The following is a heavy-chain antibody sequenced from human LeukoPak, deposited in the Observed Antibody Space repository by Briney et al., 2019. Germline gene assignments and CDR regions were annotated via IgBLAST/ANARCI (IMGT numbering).Heavy chain of an antibody. J-gene: IGHJ6*02. CDR1: GFTFSSYG. Sequence: GGSLRLSCAASGFTFSSYGMHWVRQAPGKGLEWVAVISYDGSNKYYADSVKGRFTISRDNSKNTLYLQMNSLRAEDTAVYYCAKDLRHVLLWFGEPPYGMDVWGQGTTVTVSS. D-gene: IGHD3-10*01. CDR3: AKDLRHVLLWFGEPPYGMDV. CDR2: ISYDGSNK. V-gene: IGHV3-30*18.